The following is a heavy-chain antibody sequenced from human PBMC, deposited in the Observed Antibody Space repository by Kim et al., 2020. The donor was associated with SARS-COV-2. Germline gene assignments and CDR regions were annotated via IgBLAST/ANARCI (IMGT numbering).Heavy chain of an antibody. CDR3: ARDRGYCGGGRCYSDY. CDR1: GFTFSSYW. Sequence: GGSLRLSCADSGFTFSSYWMSWVRQAPGKGLEWVANIKEDGSDKDYVDSVKGRFTISRDSAQKTLYLQMNSLRAEDTAVYHCARDRGYCGGGRCYSDYWGQGTLVTVSS. D-gene: IGHD2-15*01. CDR2: IKEDGSDK. J-gene: IGHJ4*02. V-gene: IGHV3-7*01.